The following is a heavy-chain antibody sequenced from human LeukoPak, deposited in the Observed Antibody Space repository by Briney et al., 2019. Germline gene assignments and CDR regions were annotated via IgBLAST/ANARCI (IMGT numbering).Heavy chain of an antibody. D-gene: IGHD2-15*01. CDR1: GYTFTSYG. V-gene: IGHV1-18*01. CDR2: ISAYNGNT. CDR3: AMGQGYCSGGSCPNWFDP. Sequence: ASVKVSCKASGYTFTSYGISWVRQAPGQGLEWMGWISAYNGNTNYAQKLQGRVTMTTDTSTSTAYMELRSLRSDDTAVDYCAMGQGYCSGGSCPNWFDPWGQGTLVTVSS. J-gene: IGHJ5*02.